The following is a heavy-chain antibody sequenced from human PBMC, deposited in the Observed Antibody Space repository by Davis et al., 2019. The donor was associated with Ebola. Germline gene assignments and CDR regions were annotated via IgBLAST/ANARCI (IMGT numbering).Heavy chain of an antibody. CDR1: GFTFSRYA. J-gene: IGHJ4*02. CDR3: ATLPGYY. V-gene: IGHV3-23*01. Sequence: GESLKISCAASGFTFSRYAMSWVRQAPGKGLEWVSAFSGSGGSTYYADSVKGRFTISRDNAKNTLYLQMNNLRVEDTAVYYCATLPGYYWGQGTLVTVSS. CDR2: FSGSGGST. D-gene: IGHD1-26*01.